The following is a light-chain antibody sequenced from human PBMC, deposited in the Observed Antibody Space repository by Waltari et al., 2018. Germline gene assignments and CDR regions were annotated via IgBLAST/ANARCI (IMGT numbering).Light chain of an antibody. Sequence: SYILTQPPSVSVAQGQTARVNCGGNNIGTKSVHWYQQKPGQAPVPVVSVDRDRPSGIPGRFSGSTSGNTATLTISRVEVEDEADYYCQVWDSITVVFGGGTKLIVL. CDR2: VDR. CDR1: NIGTKS. V-gene: IGLV3-21*02. J-gene: IGLJ2*01. CDR3: QVWDSITVV.